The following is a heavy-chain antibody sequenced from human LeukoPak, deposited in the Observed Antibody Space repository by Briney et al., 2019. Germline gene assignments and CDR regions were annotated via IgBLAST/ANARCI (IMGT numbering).Heavy chain of an antibody. CDR3: ASPGSYYYDSSGYLDY. V-gene: IGHV1-69*04. J-gene: IGHJ4*02. Sequence: SVKVSCKASGGTFSSYAISWVRQAPGHGLEWLGRIIPILGIANYAQKFQGRVTITADKSTSTAYMELSSLRSEDTAVYYCASPGSYYYDSSGYLDYWGQGTLVTVSS. D-gene: IGHD3-22*01. CDR1: GGTFSSYA. CDR2: IIPILGIA.